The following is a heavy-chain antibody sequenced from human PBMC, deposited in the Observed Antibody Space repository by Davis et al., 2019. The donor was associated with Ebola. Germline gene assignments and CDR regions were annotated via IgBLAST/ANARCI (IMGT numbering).Heavy chain of an antibody. D-gene: IGHD3-10*01. V-gene: IGHV3-74*01. CDR2: INSDGSST. Sequence: GESLKISCAASGFTFSSYWMHWVRQAPGKGLVWVSRINSDGSSTSYADSVKGRFTISRDNAKNSLYLQMNSLRAEDTAVYYCALEITMVRALGYWGQGTLVTVSS. CDR1: GFTFSSYW. J-gene: IGHJ4*02. CDR3: ALEITMVRALGY.